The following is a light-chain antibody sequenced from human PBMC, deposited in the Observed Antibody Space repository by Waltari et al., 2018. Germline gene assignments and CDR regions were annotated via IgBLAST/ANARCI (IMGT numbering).Light chain of an antibody. CDR1: SGSVPTSNY. CDR2: STN. V-gene: IGLV8-61*01. CDR3: VLYMGRGSWV. Sequence: QTVVTQEPSFSVSPGGTVTLPCGWNSGSVPTSNYTTWYQHTPGQAPRTLIYSTNTRSPGVPDRFSGSILGNKAALTIAGAQADDECDYYCVLYMGRGSWVFGGGTKLTVL. J-gene: IGLJ3*02.